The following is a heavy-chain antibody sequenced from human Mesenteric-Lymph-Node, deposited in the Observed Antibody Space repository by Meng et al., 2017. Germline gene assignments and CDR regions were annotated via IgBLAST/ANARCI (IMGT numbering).Heavy chain of an antibody. CDR2: INHSGST. J-gene: IGHJ5*02. Sequence: QVQLQESGPGLVKPSDTLSLTCAVYGGSFSGYYWSWIRQPPGKGLEWIGEINHSGSTNYNPSLKSRVTISVDTSKNQFSLKLSSVTAADTAVYYCARGRSDWFDPWGQGTLVTVSS. V-gene: IGHV4-34*01. CDR3: ARGRSDWFDP. CDR1: GGSFSGYY.